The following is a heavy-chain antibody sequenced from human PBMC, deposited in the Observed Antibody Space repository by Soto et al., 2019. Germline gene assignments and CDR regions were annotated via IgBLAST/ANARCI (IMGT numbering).Heavy chain of an antibody. V-gene: IGHV1-2*04. CDR3: ARDRYSSGWDTYYYYGMDV. D-gene: IGHD6-19*01. CDR1: GYTFTGYY. Sequence: GASVKVSCKASGYTFTGYYMHWVRQAPGQGLEWMGWINPNSGGTNYAQKFQGWVTMTRDTSISTAYMELSRLRSDDTAVYYCARDRYSSGWDTYYYYGMDVWGQGTTVTVSS. J-gene: IGHJ6*02. CDR2: INPNSGGT.